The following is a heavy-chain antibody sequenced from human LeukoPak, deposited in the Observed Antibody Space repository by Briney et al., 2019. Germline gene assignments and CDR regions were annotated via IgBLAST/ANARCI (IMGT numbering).Heavy chain of an antibody. J-gene: IGHJ5*02. CDR1: GGTFSSYA. CDR3: ARDNRVRGVITEVWFDP. V-gene: IGHV1-69*13. D-gene: IGHD3-10*01. Sequence: ASVKVSCKASGGTFSSYAISWVRQAPGQGLEWMGGIIPIFGTANYAQKFQGRVTITADESTSTAYMELSSLRSEDTAVYYCARDNRVRGVITEVWFDPWGQGTLVSVSS. CDR2: IIPIFGTA.